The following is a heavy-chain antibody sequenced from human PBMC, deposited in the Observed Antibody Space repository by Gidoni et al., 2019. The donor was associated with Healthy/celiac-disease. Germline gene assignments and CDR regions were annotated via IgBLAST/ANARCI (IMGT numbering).Heavy chain of an antibody. CDR2: IKQDGSEK. CDR3: ARDGLFGTIFGVVTERWFDP. Sequence: EVQLVESGGGLVQPGWSLRLSCAASGFTFSSYWMSWVRQAPGKGLEWVANIKQDGSEKYYVDSVKGRFTISRDNAKNSLYLQMNSLRAEDTAVYYCARDGLFGTIFGVVTERWFDPWGQGTLVTVSS. J-gene: IGHJ5*02. V-gene: IGHV3-7*01. CDR1: GFTFSSYW. D-gene: IGHD3-3*01.